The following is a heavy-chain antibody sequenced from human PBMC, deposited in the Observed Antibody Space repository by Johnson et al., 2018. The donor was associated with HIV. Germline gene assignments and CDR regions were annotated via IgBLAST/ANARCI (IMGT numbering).Heavy chain of an antibody. D-gene: IGHD1-26*01. CDR2: IGWNSGSI. V-gene: IGHV3-9*01. Sequence: VQLVESGGGLVQPGRSLRLSCAASGFTFDDYAMHWVRHAPGTGMEWVSGIGWNSGSIGYADSVKGRFTISRDNAKKSLYLQMNSLRSEDTALYYCAKSRGELDDAFDIWGQGTMVNVSS. CDR1: GFTFDDYA. J-gene: IGHJ3*02. CDR3: AKSRGELDDAFDI.